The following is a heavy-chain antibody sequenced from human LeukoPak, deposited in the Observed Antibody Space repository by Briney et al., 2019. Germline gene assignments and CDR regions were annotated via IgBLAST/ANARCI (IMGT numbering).Heavy chain of an antibody. V-gene: IGHV1-2*02. Sequence: ASVKVSCKASGYTFTGYYMHWVRQAPGQGLEWMGWINPNSGGTNYAQKFQGRVTMTRDTSSSTAYMELSRLRSDDTAVYYCARMPGGLKYEKGNHRGQGTLVTVSS. CDR3: ARMPGGLKYEKGNH. CDR2: INPNSGGT. J-gene: IGHJ4*02. D-gene: IGHD1-14*01. CDR1: GYTFTGYY.